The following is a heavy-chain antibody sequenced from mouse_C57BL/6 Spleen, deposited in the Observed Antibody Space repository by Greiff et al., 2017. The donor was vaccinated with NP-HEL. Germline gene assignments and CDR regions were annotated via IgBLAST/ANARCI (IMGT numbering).Heavy chain of an antibody. J-gene: IGHJ4*01. D-gene: IGHD2-4*01. CDR2: IDPSDSYT. Sequence: VQLQQPGAELVKPGASVKLSCKASGYTFTSYWMQWVKQRPGQGLEWIGEIDPSDSYTNYNQKFKGKATLTVDTSSSTAYMQLSSLTSEDSAVYYCARSQGYYDYYYAMDYWGQGTSVTVSS. CDR3: ARSQGYYDYYYAMDY. CDR1: GYTFTSYW. V-gene: IGHV1-50*01.